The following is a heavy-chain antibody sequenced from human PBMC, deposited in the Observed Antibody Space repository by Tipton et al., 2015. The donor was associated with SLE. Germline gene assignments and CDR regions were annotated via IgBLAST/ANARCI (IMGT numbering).Heavy chain of an antibody. D-gene: IGHD1-7*01. J-gene: IGHJ4*02. Sequence: WSWVRQPPGKGLEWIGEVSHSRSTNYNPSLKSRVTISVDTSKDQFSLRLTSVTAADTAVYYCARGSPTGTTRLDYWGRGTLVTVSS. CDR3: ARGSPTGTTRLDY. CDR2: VSHSRST. V-gene: IGHV4-34*01.